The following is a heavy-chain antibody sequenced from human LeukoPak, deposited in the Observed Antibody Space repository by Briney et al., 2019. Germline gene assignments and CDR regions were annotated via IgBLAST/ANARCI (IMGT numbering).Heavy chain of an antibody. Sequence: ASVKVSCKASGYTFTSYYMHWVRQAPGQGLEWMGIINPSGGSTSYAQKFQGRVTMTRDTSTSTVYMELSSLRSEDTAVYCCARVLSIVGATKGYFDYWGQGTLVTVSS. CDR2: INPSGGST. CDR3: ARVLSIVGATKGYFDY. CDR1: GYTFTSYY. J-gene: IGHJ4*02. D-gene: IGHD1-26*01. V-gene: IGHV1-46*01.